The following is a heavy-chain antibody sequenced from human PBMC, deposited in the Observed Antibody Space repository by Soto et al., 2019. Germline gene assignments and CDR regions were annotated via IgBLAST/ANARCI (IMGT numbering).Heavy chain of an antibody. CDR1: GGSISSSAYF. V-gene: IGHV4-39*01. CDR3: GRSKAKVGATDS. J-gene: IGHJ5*01. CDR2: LYYTGST. D-gene: IGHD1-26*01. Sequence: QVQLQESGPGLVKPSETLSLTCTVSGGSISSSAYFWGWIRQSPGKGLEWIGTLYYTGSTYYKPSLASRVTMSVDTSKNQFSLKMSSVTATDTAVYYCGRSKAKVGATDSWGHGTLVTVSS.